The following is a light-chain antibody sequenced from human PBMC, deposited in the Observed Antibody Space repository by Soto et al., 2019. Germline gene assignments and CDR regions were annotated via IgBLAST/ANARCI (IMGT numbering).Light chain of an antibody. CDR3: AAWDDSLNGQV. Sequence: QSVLTQPPSVSEAPRQRVTISCSGSSSNIGNNAVNWYQQLPGKAPKLLIYYDDLLPSGVSDRFSGSKSGTSASLAISALQSEDEADYYCAAWDDSLNGQVFGGGTKLTVL. V-gene: IGLV1-36*01. CDR1: SSNIGNNA. J-gene: IGLJ3*02. CDR2: YDD.